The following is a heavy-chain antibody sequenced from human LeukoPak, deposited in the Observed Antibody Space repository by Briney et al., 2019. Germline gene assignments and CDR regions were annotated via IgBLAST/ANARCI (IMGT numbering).Heavy chain of an antibody. D-gene: IGHD2-15*01. Sequence: SQTLSLTCTVSGGSISSGSYYWSWIGQPAGKGLEAIGRIYTSGSTNYNPSLKSRVTISVDTSKNQFSLKLSSVTAADTAVYYCARDSIVVVVAAYYYMDVWGKGTTVTVSS. CDR1: GGSISSGSYY. V-gene: IGHV4-61*02. J-gene: IGHJ6*03. CDR2: IYTSGST. CDR3: ARDSIVVVVAAYYYMDV.